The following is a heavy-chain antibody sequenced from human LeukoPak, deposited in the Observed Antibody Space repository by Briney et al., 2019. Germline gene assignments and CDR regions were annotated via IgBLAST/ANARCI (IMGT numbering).Heavy chain of an antibody. J-gene: IGHJ4*02. Sequence: PSETLSLTCTVSGGSFSSSSYYWGWIRQPPGKGLEWIGSIYYSGSTYYNPSLKSRVTISVDTSKNQFSLKLSSVTAADTGVYYCARGVPYYYDSSGLVFDYRGQGTLVTVSS. CDR1: GGSFSSSSYY. CDR3: ARGVPYYYDSSGLVFDY. V-gene: IGHV4-39*07. D-gene: IGHD3-22*01. CDR2: IYYSGST.